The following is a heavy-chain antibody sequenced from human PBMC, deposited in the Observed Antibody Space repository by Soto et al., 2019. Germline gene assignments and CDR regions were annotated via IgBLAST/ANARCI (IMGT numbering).Heavy chain of an antibody. CDR3: ARPAAPRGVRGVIIPVPQEYYYYVMDV. CDR1: GGTFSSYA. D-gene: IGHD3-10*01. CDR2: IIPIFGRA. V-gene: IGHV1-69*06. Sequence: QVQLVQSGAEVQKPGSSVKVSCKASGGTFSSYAISWVRQAPGQGLEWMGGIIPIFGRANYAKKFQGRVKITADKSTTTAYMELSSLRSEDTAVYYCARPAAPRGVRGVIIPVPQEYYYYVMDVWGQGTTVTVSS. J-gene: IGHJ6*02.